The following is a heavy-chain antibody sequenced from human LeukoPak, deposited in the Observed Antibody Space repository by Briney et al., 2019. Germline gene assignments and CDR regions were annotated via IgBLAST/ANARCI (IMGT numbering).Heavy chain of an antibody. CDR1: GFDFSNYW. CDR3: ARAIYGSGSYSFDY. CDR2: ISYDGSNK. Sequence: GGSLRLSCAASGFDFSNYWMYWVRQAPGKGLEWVAVISYDGSNKYYADSVKGRFTISRDNSKNTLYLQMNSLRAEDTAVYYCARAIYGSGSYSFDYWGQGTLVTVSS. V-gene: IGHV3-30-3*01. J-gene: IGHJ4*02. D-gene: IGHD3-10*01.